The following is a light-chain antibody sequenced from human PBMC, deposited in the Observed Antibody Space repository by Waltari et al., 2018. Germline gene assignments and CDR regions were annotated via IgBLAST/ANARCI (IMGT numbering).Light chain of an antibody. J-gene: IGKJ2*01. Sequence: EIAMTQSPATLSVSPGGGATLSCRASRAIASNVAWYQQRPGQPLRLLIFDASTRATGIPERFSGSWSGPEFTLTISSLQSEDAAVYFCQQFNTGYSFGQGTKLEI. CDR2: DAS. V-gene: IGKV3-15*01. CDR1: RAIASN. CDR3: QQFNTGYS.